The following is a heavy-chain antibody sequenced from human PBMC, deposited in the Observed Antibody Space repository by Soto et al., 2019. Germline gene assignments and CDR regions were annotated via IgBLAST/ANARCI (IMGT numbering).Heavy chain of an antibody. Sequence: ASVKVSCKVSGYTLTELSMHWVRQAPGKGLEWMGGFDPEDGETIYAQKFQGRVTTTEDTSTDTAYMELSSLRSEDTAVYYCATVKGLRYFDWLLPFDYWGQGTLVTVS. J-gene: IGHJ4*02. D-gene: IGHD3-9*01. CDR3: ATVKGLRYFDWLLPFDY. CDR1: GYTLTELS. V-gene: IGHV1-24*01. CDR2: FDPEDGET.